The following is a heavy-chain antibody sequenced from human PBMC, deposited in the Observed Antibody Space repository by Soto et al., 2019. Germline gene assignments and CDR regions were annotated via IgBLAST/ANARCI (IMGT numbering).Heavy chain of an antibody. CDR3: ARAPESDYYGMDV. D-gene: IGHD3-3*01. V-gene: IGHV3-30-3*01. J-gene: IGHJ6*02. CDR1: GFTFSSYA. Sequence: GGSLRLSCAASGFTFSSYAMHWVRQAPGKGLEWVAVISYDGSNKYYADSVKGRFTISRDNSKNTLYLQMNSLRAEDTAVYYCARAPESDYYGMDVWGQGTTVTVSS. CDR2: ISYDGSNK.